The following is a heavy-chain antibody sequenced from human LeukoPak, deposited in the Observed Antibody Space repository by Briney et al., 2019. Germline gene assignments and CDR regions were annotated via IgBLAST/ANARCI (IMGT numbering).Heavy chain of an antibody. D-gene: IGHD6-19*01. CDR2: SSWVGGST. V-gene: IGHV3-43*01. J-gene: IGHJ3*02. CDR3: ARRYSNGWYFVFDI. CDR1: GFTFDVYT. Sequence: PGGSLRLSCAASGFTFDVYTMHWVRQAPGQGLEWVSLSSWVGGSTFYADSVKGRFTIYRDNDKNSLYLQMNSLRAEDTAVYYCARRYSNGWYFVFDIWGEGTMVTVSS.